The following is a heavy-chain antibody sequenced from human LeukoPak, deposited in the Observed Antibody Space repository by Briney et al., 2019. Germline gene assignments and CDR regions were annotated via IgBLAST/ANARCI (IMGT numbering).Heavy chain of an antibody. J-gene: IGHJ6*03. CDR2: IYHDGST. CDR3: ARLHYGGNYGYYYYYMDV. CDR1: GYSISSGFY. Sequence: SETLSLTCSVSGYSISSGFYWDWIRQPPGKGLEWIGSIYHDGSTYYNPSLKSRVTISVDTSKNQFSLKLTSVTAADTAVYYCARLHYGGNYGYYYYYMDVWGKGTTVTISS. V-gene: IGHV4-38-2*02. D-gene: IGHD4-23*01.